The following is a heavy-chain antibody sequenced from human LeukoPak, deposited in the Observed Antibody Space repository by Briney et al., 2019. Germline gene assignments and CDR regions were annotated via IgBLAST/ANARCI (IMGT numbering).Heavy chain of an antibody. CDR2: IHYPGTT. Sequence: SETLSLTCTVSGDSISNYYWSWIRHLPGKGLEWIAYIHYPGTTNYNPSLKSRVSISADTSKNQFSLKLSSVTAADTAVYYCARTTFSGYFDYWGQGTLVTVSS. CDR1: GDSISNYY. J-gene: IGHJ4*02. D-gene: IGHD3-22*01. V-gene: IGHV4-59*12. CDR3: ARTTFSGYFDY.